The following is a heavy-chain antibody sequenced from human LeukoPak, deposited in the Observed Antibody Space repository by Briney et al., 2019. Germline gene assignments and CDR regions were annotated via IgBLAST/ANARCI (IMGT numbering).Heavy chain of an antibody. Sequence: SETLSLTCTVSGASISGYYCSWIRQPPGKGLEWFGYIYYFGSTNYNPSLKSRVTISVDTSKNQFSLNLSSVTAADTAVYYCARHRYGDQTFDHWGQGTLVTVSS. J-gene: IGHJ4*02. D-gene: IGHD4-17*01. CDR2: IYYFGST. CDR3: ARHRYGDQTFDH. V-gene: IGHV4-59*08. CDR1: GASISGYY.